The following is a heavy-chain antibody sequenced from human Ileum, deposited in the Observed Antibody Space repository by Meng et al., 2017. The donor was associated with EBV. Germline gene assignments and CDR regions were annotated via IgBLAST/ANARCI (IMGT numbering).Heavy chain of an antibody. CDR3: AHRRDYGGMWDTGCLDY. CDR2: IYWDDDK. D-gene: IGHD4/OR15-4a*01. Sequence: TLKELGPPRVKPPQTLKLTCTFSGFPLTANPMGVAWIRQPPGKALEWLAVIYWDDDKRYSPSLKSRLTITKDSSKNQVVLTMTNLDLVDTATYYCAHRRDYGGMWDTGCLDYWGQGALVTVSS. CDR1: GFPLTANPMG. V-gene: IGHV2-5*02. J-gene: IGHJ4*02.